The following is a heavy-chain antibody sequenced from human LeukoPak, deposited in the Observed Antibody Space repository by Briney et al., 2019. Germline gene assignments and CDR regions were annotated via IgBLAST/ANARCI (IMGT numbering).Heavy chain of an antibody. CDR3: ASHSGGYAY. CDR2: IYYTDT. J-gene: IGHJ4*02. CDR1: GGSISSGDYS. V-gene: IGHV4-30-4*07. D-gene: IGHD5-12*01. Sequence: PSETLSLTCAVSGGSISSGDYSWSWIRQPPGKGLEWIGYIYYTDTYYKPSLKSRVTLSLDTSKNQFSLKLSSVTAADTAVYYCASHSGGYAYWGQGTLVTVSS.